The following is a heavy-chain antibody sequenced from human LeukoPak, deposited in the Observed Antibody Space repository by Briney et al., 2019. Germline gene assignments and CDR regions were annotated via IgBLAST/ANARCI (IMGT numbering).Heavy chain of an antibody. CDR2: INPNSGGT. V-gene: IGHV1-2*02. CDR3: ARDPDGGNSQFDY. CDR1: GYTSTGYY. D-gene: IGHD4-23*01. Sequence: ASVKVSCKASGYTSTGYYMHWVRQAPGQGLEWMGWINPNSGGTNYAQKFQGRVTMTRDTSISTAYMELSRLRSDDTAVYYCARDPDGGNSQFDYWGQGTLVTVSS. J-gene: IGHJ4*02.